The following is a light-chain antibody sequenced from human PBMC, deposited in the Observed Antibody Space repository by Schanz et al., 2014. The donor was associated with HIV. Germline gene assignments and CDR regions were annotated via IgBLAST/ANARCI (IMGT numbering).Light chain of an antibody. Sequence: EIVLTQSPGTLSLSPGERATLSCRASQSVDSSSLAWYRQKPGQSPRLLIYGASSRATGIPDRFSGSGFGTDFTLTISSLEPEDFAVYYCQQRSNWPPITFGQGTRLEIK. CDR3: QQRSNWPPIT. J-gene: IGKJ5*01. V-gene: IGKV3D-20*02. CDR1: QSVDSSS. CDR2: GAS.